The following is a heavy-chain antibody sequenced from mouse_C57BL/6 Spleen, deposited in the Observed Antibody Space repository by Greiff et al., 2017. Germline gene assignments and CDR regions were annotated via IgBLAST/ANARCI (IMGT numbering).Heavy chain of an antibody. D-gene: IGHD2-4*01. CDR1: GYTFTDYE. J-gene: IGHJ2*01. Sequence: QVQLQQSGAELVRPGASVTLSCKASGYTFTDYEMHWVKQTPVHGLEWIGAIDPETGGTADNQKFKGKAILTAYKSSSTAYMELRSRTSEDSAVYYCTREDYDYDGGVYWGQGTTLTVSS. CDR3: TREDYDYDGGVY. V-gene: IGHV1-15*01. CDR2: IDPETGGT.